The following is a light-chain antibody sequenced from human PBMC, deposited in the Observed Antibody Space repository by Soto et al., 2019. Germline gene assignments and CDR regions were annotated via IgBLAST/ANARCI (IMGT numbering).Light chain of an antibody. V-gene: IGKV3-20*01. J-gene: IGKJ3*01. CDR3: QQYGSSLLFT. Sequence: EIVLTQSPGTLSLSPGERATLSCRASQSVSSSYLAWYQQKPGQAPRLLIYGASSRATGIPDRFSGSGSGTDYPLTISRLEPEDFAVYYCQQYGSSLLFTVGPGTKVDIK. CDR2: GAS. CDR1: QSVSSSY.